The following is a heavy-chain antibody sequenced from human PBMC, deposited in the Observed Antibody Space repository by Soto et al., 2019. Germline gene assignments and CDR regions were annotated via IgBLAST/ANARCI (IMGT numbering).Heavy chain of an antibody. V-gene: IGHV3-30-3*01. CDR1: GFTFSSYA. CDR2: ISYDGSNK. Sequence: GGSLRLSCAASGFTFSSYAMHWVRQAPGKGLEWVAVISYDGSNKYYADSVKGRFTISRDNSKNTVYLQMNSLRAEDTAVYYCARESHYDILTGYPIGELGQWGQGTLVTVSS. CDR3: ARESHYDILTGYPIGELGQ. J-gene: IGHJ4*02. D-gene: IGHD3-9*01.